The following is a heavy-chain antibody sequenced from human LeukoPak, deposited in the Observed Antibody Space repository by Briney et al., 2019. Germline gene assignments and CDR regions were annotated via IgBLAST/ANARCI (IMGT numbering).Heavy chain of an antibody. CDR2: IYPGDSDT. Sequence: GESLKISCYGSGYSFSSYWIVWVRHLAGEEVEWMGIIYPGDSDTTYSPAFQGQVTISADKSISTAYLQWSSLKASDTAMYYCARRGYDSSGYYSSWFDPWGQGTLVTVSS. CDR1: GYSFSSYW. J-gene: IGHJ5*02. D-gene: IGHD3-22*01. CDR3: ARRGYDSSGYYSSWFDP. V-gene: IGHV5-51*01.